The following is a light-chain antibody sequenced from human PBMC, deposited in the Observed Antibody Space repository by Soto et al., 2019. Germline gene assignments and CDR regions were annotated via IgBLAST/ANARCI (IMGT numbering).Light chain of an antibody. J-gene: IGLJ1*01. CDR1: SSDVGAYNF. CDR2: NVY. V-gene: IGLV2-14*03. CDR3: SAYTVSRTYV. Sequence: QSALTHPASVSGSPGQSITISCTGTSSDVGAYNFVSWHQQHPGKAPKLMIYNVYDRPSGISYRFSGSKSGNTASLTISGLQGEDEVDYYCSAYTVSRTYVFGTGTKVTVL.